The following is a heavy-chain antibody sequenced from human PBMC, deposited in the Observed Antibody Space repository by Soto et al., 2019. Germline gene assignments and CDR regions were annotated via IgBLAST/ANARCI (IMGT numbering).Heavy chain of an antibody. CDR2: IYYSGST. CDR3: ARDSTVTHSYFDY. V-gene: IGHV4-59*01. CDR1: GGSISSYY. Sequence: PSETLSLTCTVSGGSISSYYWSWIRQPPGKGLEWIGYIYYSGSTNYNPSLKSRVTISVDTSKNQFSLKLSSVTAADTAVYYCARDSTVTHSYFDYWGQGTLVTVSS. J-gene: IGHJ4*02. D-gene: IGHD4-17*01.